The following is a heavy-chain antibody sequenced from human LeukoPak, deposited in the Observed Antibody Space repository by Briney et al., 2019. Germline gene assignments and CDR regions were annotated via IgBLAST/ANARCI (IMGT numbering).Heavy chain of an antibody. CDR1: GGSFDSYY. CDR2: IIPIFGTA. V-gene: IGHV1-69*06. D-gene: IGHD5-18*01. Sequence: SVKVACKASGGSFDSYYISWVGQAPEQGLEWMGRIIPIFGTANYAQKFQGRVTITADKSTSTAYMELSSLRSEDTAVYYCARERQYSYGRGYYYYMDVWGKGTTVTVSS. CDR3: ARERQYSYGRGYYYYMDV. J-gene: IGHJ6*03.